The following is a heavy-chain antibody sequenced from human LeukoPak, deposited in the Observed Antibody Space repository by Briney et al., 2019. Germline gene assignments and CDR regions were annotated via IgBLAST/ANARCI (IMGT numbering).Heavy chain of an antibody. J-gene: IGHJ4*02. CDR2: INPNSGGI. CDR1: GYTFTGYY. D-gene: IGHD6-6*01. CDR3: ASEAARLGSPVD. Sequence: ASVKVSCKASGYTFTGYYMHWVRQAPGQGLEWMGWINPNSGGINYAQKFQGRVTMTRDTSISTAYMELSRLRSDDTAVYYCASEAARLGSPVDWGQGTLVTVSS. V-gene: IGHV1-2*02.